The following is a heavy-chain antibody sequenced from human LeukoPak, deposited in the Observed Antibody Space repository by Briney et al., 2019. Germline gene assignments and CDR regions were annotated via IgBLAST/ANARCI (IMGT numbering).Heavy chain of an antibody. CDR3: AKGGKWELLVYY. CDR1: GFTFSSYA. D-gene: IGHD1-26*01. Sequence: GGSLRLSRAASGFTFSSYAMSWVRQAPGKGLEWVSAISGSGGSTYYADSVKGRFTISRDNSKNTLYLQMNSLRAEDTAVYYCAKGGKWELLVYYWGQGTLVTVSS. CDR2: ISGSGGST. J-gene: IGHJ4*02. V-gene: IGHV3-23*01.